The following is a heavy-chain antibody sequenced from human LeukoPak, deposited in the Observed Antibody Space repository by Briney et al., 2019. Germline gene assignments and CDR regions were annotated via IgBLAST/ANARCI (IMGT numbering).Heavy chain of an antibody. J-gene: IGHJ4*02. V-gene: IGHV3-21*01. Sequence: GGSLRLSCAASGFTFSSHSMNWVRQAPGKGLEWVSSISSSSSYIYYADSVKGRFTISRDNAKNSLYLQMNSLRAEDTAVYYCARDYHLGYFDYWGQGTLVTVSS. D-gene: IGHD6-13*01. CDR2: ISSSSSYI. CDR1: GFTFSSHS. CDR3: ARDYHLGYFDY.